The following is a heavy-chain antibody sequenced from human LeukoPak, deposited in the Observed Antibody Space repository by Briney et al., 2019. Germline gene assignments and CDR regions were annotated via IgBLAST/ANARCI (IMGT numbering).Heavy chain of an antibody. J-gene: IGHJ5*02. CDR3: ARAGGRSWFDP. CDR2: INPNSGGT. Sequence: ASVKVSCKASGYTFTGYYMHWVRQAPGQGLEWMGWINPNSGGTNYAQKSQGRVTMTTDTSMSTAYMELSRLTSDDTAVYYCARAGGRSWFDPWGQGTLVTVSS. V-gene: IGHV1-2*02. CDR1: GYTFTGYY.